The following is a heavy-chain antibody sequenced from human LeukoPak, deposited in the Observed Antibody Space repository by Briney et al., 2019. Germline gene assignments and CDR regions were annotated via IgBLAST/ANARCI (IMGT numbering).Heavy chain of an antibody. CDR1: GFNFSSYG. CDR3: AKDVNYYDSSGYSIFQH. Sequence: GGSLRLSCAVSGFNFSSYGMHWVRQAPGKGLEWVAFIRYDGSNKYYADSVKGRFTFSRDNSKNTLYLQMNSLRAEDTAVYYCAKDVNYYDSSGYSIFQHWGQGTLVTVPS. CDR2: IRYDGSNK. J-gene: IGHJ1*01. V-gene: IGHV3-30*02. D-gene: IGHD3-22*01.